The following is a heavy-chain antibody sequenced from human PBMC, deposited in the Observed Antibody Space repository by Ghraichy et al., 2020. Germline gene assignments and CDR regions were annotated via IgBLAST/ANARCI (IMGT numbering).Heavy chain of an antibody. J-gene: IGHJ6*03. D-gene: IGHD6-19*01. V-gene: IGHV1-8*01. CDR1: GYTFTSYD. CDR3: ARGTREALAFLLLGCNMDV. Sequence: ASVKVSCEASGYTFTSYDINWVRQAPGQGLEWMGWVNPDSGNTGYSQKFQGRVTMTANTSTTTVYMELTSLKSEDTAVYYCARGTREALAFLLLGCNMDVWGRGTTVTGSS. CDR2: VNPDSGNT.